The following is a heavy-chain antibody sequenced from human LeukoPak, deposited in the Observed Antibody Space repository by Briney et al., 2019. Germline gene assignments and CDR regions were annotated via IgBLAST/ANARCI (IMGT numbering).Heavy chain of an antibody. CDR1: GFTFSSYG. CDR2: ISRDGTTD. J-gene: IGHJ4*02. D-gene: IGHD6-19*01. V-gene: IGHV3-30*18. CDR3: VKEQAEFYFDF. Sequence: GGSLRLSCAASGFTFSSYGMHWVRQAPGQGPEWVAIISRDGTTDYYAESVKGRFSVSRDNPKNTLHLQMNSLRAEDTAVYYCVKEQAEFYFDFWGQGTLVSVSS.